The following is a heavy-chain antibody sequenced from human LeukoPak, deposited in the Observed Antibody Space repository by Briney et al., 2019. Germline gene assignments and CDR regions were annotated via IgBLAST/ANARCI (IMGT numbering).Heavy chain of an antibody. V-gene: IGHV1-69*05. D-gene: IGHD6-6*01. CDR1: GGTFSSYA. J-gene: IGHJ3*02. CDR3: ARDLRVGGEQLVRAFDI. Sequence: SVKVSCKASGGTFSSYAISWVRQAPGQGLEWMGGIIPTFGTANYAQKFQGRVTITTDESTSTAYMELSSLRSEDTAVYYCARDLRVGGEQLVRAFDIWGQGTMVTVSS. CDR2: IIPTFGTA.